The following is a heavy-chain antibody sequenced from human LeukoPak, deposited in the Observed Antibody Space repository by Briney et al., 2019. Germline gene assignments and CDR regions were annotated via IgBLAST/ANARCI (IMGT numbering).Heavy chain of an antibody. D-gene: IGHD3-10*01. V-gene: IGHV3-30-3*01. J-gene: IGHJ4*02. Sequence: GGSLRLSCAASGFTFSTHAIHWVRQALGKGLEWVAVMSYDGNNKYYADSVKGRFTISRDNSKNTLYLQMNSLITEDTAVYYCARDGDTAIRGVNFDYWGQGTLVTVSS. CDR2: MSYDGNNK. CDR3: ARDGDTAIRGVNFDY. CDR1: GFTFSTHA.